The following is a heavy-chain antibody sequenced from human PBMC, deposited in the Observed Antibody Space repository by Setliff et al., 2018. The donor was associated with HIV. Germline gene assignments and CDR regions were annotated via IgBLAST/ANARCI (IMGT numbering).Heavy chain of an antibody. CDR2: IYPGDSDT. D-gene: IGHD3-3*01. CDR3: ARHGGGNRYNNFWSGYYSFFDY. Sequence: GESLKISCKGSGYRFTNYWIAWVRQMPGKGLEWMGIIYPGDSDTRYSPTFQGQVTISADKSMSTAYLQWSSLKASDTAMYYCARHGGGNRYNNFWSGYYSFFDYWGQGTPVTVSS. J-gene: IGHJ4*02. V-gene: IGHV5-51*01. CDR1: GYRFTNYW.